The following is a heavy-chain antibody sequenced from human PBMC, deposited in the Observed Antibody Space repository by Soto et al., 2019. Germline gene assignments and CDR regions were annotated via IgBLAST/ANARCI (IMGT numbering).Heavy chain of an antibody. CDR3: AREWAAPFEHNWFDP. Sequence: SETLSLTCTVSGGSISSYYWSWIRQPPGKGLEWIGYIYYSGSTNYNPSLKSRVTISVDTSKNQFSLKLSSVTAADTAAYYCAREWAAPFEHNWFDPWGQGTLVTVSS. V-gene: IGHV4-59*01. CDR2: IYYSGST. D-gene: IGHD6-6*01. CDR1: GGSISSYY. J-gene: IGHJ5*02.